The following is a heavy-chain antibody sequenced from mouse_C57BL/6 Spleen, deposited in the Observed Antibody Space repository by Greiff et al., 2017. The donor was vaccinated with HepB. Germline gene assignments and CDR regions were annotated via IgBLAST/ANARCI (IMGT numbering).Heavy chain of an antibody. D-gene: IGHD3-2*02. CDR2: IYPGGGYT. CDR3: AREGAAQATPFAY. V-gene: IGHV1-63*01. CDR1: GYTFTNYW. Sequence: QVQLKESGAELVRPGTSVKMSCKASGYTFTNYWIGWAKQRPGHGLEWIGDIYPGGGYTNYNEKFKGKATLTADKSSSTAYMQFSSLTSEDSAIYYCAREGAAQATPFAYWGQGTLVTVSA. J-gene: IGHJ3*01.